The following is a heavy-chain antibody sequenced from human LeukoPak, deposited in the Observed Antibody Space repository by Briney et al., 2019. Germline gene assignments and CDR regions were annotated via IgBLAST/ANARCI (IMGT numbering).Heavy chain of an antibody. Sequence: GGSLRLSCAASGFTFSSSAMSWVRQAPGKGLEWVSAISNNGGYTYYADSVQGRFTISRDNSKSTLCLQMNSLRAEDTAVYYCAKVRDTSSSKYFDYWGQGTLVTVSS. CDR2: ISNNGGYT. D-gene: IGHD6-6*01. CDR3: AKVRDTSSSKYFDY. J-gene: IGHJ4*02. CDR1: GFTFSSSA. V-gene: IGHV3-23*01.